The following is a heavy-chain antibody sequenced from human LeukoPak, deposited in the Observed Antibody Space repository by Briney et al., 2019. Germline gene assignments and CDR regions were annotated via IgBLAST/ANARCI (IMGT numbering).Heavy chain of an antibody. Sequence: GGSLRLSCEASGFIFSIYGMSWVRQAPGRGLEWVSGIRGSGSYTDYVGSVKGRFTISRDNSKNTLYLQMNNLRAEDTAVYYCAKGLRELWGDAFDMWGQGTMVTVSS. CDR2: IRGSGSYT. CDR1: GFIFSIYG. CDR3: AKGLRELWGDAFDM. J-gene: IGHJ3*02. V-gene: IGHV3-23*01. D-gene: IGHD4-17*01.